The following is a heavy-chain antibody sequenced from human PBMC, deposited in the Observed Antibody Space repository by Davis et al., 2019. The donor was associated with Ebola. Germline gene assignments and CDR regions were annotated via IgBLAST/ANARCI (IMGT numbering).Heavy chain of an antibody. Sequence: GGSLRLSCKGSGYSFTSYWIGWVRQMPGKGLEWMGIIYPGDSDTRYSPSFQGQVTISADKSISTAYLQWSSLKASDTAMYYCARQKFTMVRGVIKTINWFDPWGQGTLVTVSS. V-gene: IGHV5-51*01. CDR2: IYPGDSDT. D-gene: IGHD3-10*01. J-gene: IGHJ5*02. CDR1: GYSFTSYW. CDR3: ARQKFTMVRGVIKTINWFDP.